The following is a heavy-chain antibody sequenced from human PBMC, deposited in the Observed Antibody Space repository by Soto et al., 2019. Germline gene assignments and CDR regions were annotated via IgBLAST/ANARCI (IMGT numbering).Heavy chain of an antibody. CDR3: ATLHGPTDS. J-gene: IGHJ4*02. Sequence: PSETLSLTCTVSGGSISSGVYYWIWIRQHPGKVLEWIGYIYYSGSTYYNPSLKSRVTISVDTSKNQFSLKLSSVTAADTAVYYCATLHGPTDSWGQGTLVTVSS. CDR1: GGSISSGVYY. V-gene: IGHV4-31*03. CDR2: IYYSGST.